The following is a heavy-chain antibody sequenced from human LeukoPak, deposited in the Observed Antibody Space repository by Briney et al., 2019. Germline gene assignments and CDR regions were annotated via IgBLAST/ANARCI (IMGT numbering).Heavy chain of an antibody. CDR1: GLTFSSYA. CDR2: ISWDGGST. Sequence: PGGSLRLSCAASGLTFSSYAMSWVRQAPGKGLEWVSLISWDGGSTYYADSVKGRFTISRDNSKNSLYLQMNSLRAEDTALYYCAKGTSISSWYGLGGYYYMDVWGKGTTVTVSS. J-gene: IGHJ6*03. CDR3: AKGTSISSWYGLGGYYYMDV. D-gene: IGHD6-13*01. V-gene: IGHV3-43D*03.